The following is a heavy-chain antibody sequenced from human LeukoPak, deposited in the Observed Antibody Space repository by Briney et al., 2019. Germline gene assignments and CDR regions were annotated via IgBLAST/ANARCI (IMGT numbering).Heavy chain of an antibody. J-gene: IGHJ1*01. V-gene: IGHV4-39*01. Sequence: SETLSLTCTVSGGSIGSSSYYWGWTRQPPGKGREGIGSIYYSGSTYYNPSLKSRVTISVATSKNQFSLKLSSVTAADTAVYYCASSGIAARHPLHWGQGTLVTVSS. CDR3: ASSGIAARHPLH. CDR1: GGSIGSSSYY. D-gene: IGHD6-6*01. CDR2: IYYSGST.